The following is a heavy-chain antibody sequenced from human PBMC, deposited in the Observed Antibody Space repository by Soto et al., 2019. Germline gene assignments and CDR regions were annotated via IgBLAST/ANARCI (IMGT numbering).Heavy chain of an antibody. D-gene: IGHD3-3*01. Sequence: GASVKVSCKASGGTFSSYTISWVRQAPGQGLERMGRIIPILGSTNYAQKFQGRVTMTTDTSISTAYMELSRLRSDDTAVYYCARVSIGMRARFLEWLSSDYGMDVWGQGTTVTVSS. CDR3: ARVSIGMRARFLEWLSSDYGMDV. CDR1: GGTFSSYT. V-gene: IGHV1-69*08. CDR2: IIPILGST. J-gene: IGHJ6*02.